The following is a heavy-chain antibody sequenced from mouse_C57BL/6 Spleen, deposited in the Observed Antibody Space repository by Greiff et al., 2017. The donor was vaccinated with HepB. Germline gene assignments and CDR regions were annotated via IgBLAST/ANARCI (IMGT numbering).Heavy chain of an antibody. D-gene: IGHD4-1*01. J-gene: IGHJ4*01. CDR1: GYTFTSYW. V-gene: IGHV1-52*01. CDR3: ARSRNWDVGAMDY. CDR2: IDPSDSET. Sequence: QVQLQQPGAELVRPGSSVKLSCKASGYTFTSYWMHWVKQRPIPGLEWIGTIDPSDSETHYNQKFKDKATLTVDKSSSTAYMQLSSLTSEDSAVYYCARSRNWDVGAMDYWGQGTSVTVSS.